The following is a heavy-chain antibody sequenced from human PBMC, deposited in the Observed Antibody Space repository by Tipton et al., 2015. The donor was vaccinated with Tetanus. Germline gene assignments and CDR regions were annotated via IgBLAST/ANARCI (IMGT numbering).Heavy chain of an antibody. CDR1: GFIFSSYG. CDR3: ARDQGIAVALDY. Sequence: RSLRLSCAASGFIFSSYGMHWVRQAPGKGLEWVAVIWYDGSNKYYADSVKGRFTISRDNSKNTLYLQMNSLRAEDTAVYYCARDQGIAVALDYWGQGTLVTVSS. J-gene: IGHJ4*02. D-gene: IGHD6-19*01. V-gene: IGHV3-33*01. CDR2: IWYDGSNK.